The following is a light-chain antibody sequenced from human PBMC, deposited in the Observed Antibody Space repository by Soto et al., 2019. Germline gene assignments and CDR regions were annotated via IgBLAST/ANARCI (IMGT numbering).Light chain of an antibody. J-gene: IGLJ3*02. CDR2: LEGSGTS. Sequence: QLVLTQSSSASASLGSSVNLTCTLSSGHSRYIVAWHQQQPGKAPRFLMKLEGSGTSNKGSGVPDRFSGSGSGADRYLTISNLQSDDEGDYYCETCDSINVLFGGGTKLTVL. V-gene: IGLV4-60*03. CDR3: ETCDSINVL. CDR1: SGHSRYI.